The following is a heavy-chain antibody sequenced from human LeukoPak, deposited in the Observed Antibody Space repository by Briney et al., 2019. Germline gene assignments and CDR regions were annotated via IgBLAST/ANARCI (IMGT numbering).Heavy chain of an antibody. CDR3: ARPMEGYSGSGSWYFDN. D-gene: IGHD3-10*01. CDR2: ISSTSSYI. V-gene: IGHV3-21*01. Sequence: GGSLRLSCAASGFTFSSYSMYWVRQAPGKGLEWVSSISSTSSYIHYEDSVKGRFTISRDNAKNSLYLQMDSLTAEDTAVYYCARPMEGYSGSGSWYFDNWGQGTLVTVSS. CDR1: GFTFSSYS. J-gene: IGHJ4*02.